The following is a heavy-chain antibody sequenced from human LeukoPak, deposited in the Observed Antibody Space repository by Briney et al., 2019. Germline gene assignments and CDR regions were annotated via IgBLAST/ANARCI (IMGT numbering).Heavy chain of an antibody. CDR2: IYYSGST. CDR1: GGSISSSSYY. V-gene: IGHV4-39*01. D-gene: IGHD2-8*02. J-gene: IGHJ6*03. CDR3: ARQGAGGYQYYYYMDV. Sequence: SETLPLTCTVSGGSISSSSYYCGWIRQPPGKRLEWIGSIYYSGSTYYNPSLKSRVTISVDTSKNQFSLKLSSVTAADTAVYYCARQGAGGYQYYYYMDVWGKGTTVTVSS.